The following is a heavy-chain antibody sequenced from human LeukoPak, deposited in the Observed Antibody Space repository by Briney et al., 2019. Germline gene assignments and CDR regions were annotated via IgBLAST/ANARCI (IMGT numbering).Heavy chain of an antibody. CDR2: ISNSGSTI. CDR1: GFSFSGYY. J-gene: IGHJ4*02. CDR3: VRDLDEDSGGTHFDF. Sequence: GGSLRPSCAVSGFSFSGYYMSWVRQAPGKGLEWVSYISNSGSTIYYADSVKGRFTISRDNAKNSLYLQMNSLRAEDTAMYYCVRDLDEDSGGTHFDFWGQGTLVTVSS. V-gene: IGHV3-11*01. D-gene: IGHD3-10*01.